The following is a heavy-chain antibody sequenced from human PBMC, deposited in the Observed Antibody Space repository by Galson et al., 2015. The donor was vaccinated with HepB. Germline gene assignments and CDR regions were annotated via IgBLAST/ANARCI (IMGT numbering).Heavy chain of an antibody. CDR2: TYYRSKWYN. CDR3: ARLEVGDS. CDR1: GDSVSSNSAA. V-gene: IGHV6-1*01. J-gene: IGHJ4*02. D-gene: IGHD1-1*01. Sequence: CAISGDSVSSNSAAWNWIRQSPSRGLEWLGRTYYRSKWYNDSAISVRSRITIKPDTSKNQFSLQLSSVTPEDTAVYYCARLEVGDSWGQGTLVTVSS.